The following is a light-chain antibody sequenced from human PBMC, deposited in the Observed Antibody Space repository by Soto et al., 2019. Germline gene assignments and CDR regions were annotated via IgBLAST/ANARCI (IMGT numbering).Light chain of an antibody. CDR1: SNDVGGYNY. CDR3: SSYVGGDKMV. J-gene: IGLJ3*02. CDR2: DVT. Sequence: QSALTQPPSASGSPGQSVTISCTGTSNDVGGYNYVSWFQQHPGKAPKLLIYDVTTRPSGVPDRFSGSKSGNTASLSVSGLQAEDEAPYYCSSYVGGDKMVFGGGTKLTVL. V-gene: IGLV2-8*01.